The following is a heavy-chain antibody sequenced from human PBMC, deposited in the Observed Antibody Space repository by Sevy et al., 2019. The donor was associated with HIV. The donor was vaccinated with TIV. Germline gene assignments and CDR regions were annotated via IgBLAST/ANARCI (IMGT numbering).Heavy chain of an antibody. Sequence: SETLSLTCTVSGGSVSSRSDCWSWIRQAPGKGLEGIGYMYYSGSTNYNPSLKSRVTISIDTSKNHFSLNLRSVTAVDTAVYYCASLPTDPDSSSGYLFDSWGQGTLVTVSS. CDR1: GGSVSSRSDC. V-gene: IGHV4-61*03. CDR3: ASLPTDPDSSSGYLFDS. D-gene: IGHD5-12*01. J-gene: IGHJ4*02. CDR2: MYYSGST.